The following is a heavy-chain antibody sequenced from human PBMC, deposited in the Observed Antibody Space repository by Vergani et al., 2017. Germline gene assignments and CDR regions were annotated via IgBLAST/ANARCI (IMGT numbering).Heavy chain of an antibody. CDR3: AKSLSGYSDSWYDAFDI. V-gene: IGHV3-23*01. CDR1: GFTFSSYA. D-gene: IGHD5-18*01. J-gene: IGHJ3*02. Sequence: EVQLLESGGGLVQPGGSLRLSCAASGFTFSSYAMSWVRQAPGKGLEWVSAISGSGGSTYYADSVKGRFTISRDNSKNTLYLQMNSLRAEDTAVYYCAKSLSGYSDSWYDAFDIWGQGTMVTVSS. CDR2: ISGSGGST.